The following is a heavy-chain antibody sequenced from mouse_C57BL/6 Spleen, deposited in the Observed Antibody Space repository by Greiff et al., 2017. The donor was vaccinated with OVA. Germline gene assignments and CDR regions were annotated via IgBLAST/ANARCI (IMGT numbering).Heavy chain of an antibody. Sequence: QVQLQQPGAELVMPGASVKLSCKASGYTFTSYWMHWVKQRPGQGLEWIGEIDPSDSYTNYNQKFKGKSTLTVDKSSSTAYMQLSSLTSEDSAVYYCASGGYSNYMDAMDCWGQGTSVTVSS. V-gene: IGHV1-69*01. D-gene: IGHD2-5*01. J-gene: IGHJ4*01. CDR1: GYTFTSYW. CDR2: IDPSDSYT. CDR3: ASGGYSNYMDAMDC.